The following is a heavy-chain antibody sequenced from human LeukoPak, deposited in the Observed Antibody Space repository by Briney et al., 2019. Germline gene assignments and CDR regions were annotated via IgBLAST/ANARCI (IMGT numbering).Heavy chain of an antibody. V-gene: IGHV4-4*07. J-gene: IGHJ4*02. CDR3: ARDLTTFTRGWYYFDY. D-gene: IGHD6-19*01. Sequence: SETLSLTSTDPGGSISSYYWSWVPPPAGKGLEWMWHIYTIGGINYTPPLKSRVTISVDKSKNQFSLKLSSVTAADTAVYYCARDLTTFTRGWYYFDYWGQGTLVTVSS. CDR1: GGSISSYY. CDR2: IYTIGGI.